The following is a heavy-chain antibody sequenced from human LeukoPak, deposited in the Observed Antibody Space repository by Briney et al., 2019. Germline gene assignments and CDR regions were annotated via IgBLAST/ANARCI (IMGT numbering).Heavy chain of an antibody. Sequence: PSETLSLTCTVSGGSISSSSYYWGWIRQPPGKGLEWIGSIYYSGSTYYNPSLKSRVTISVDTSKNQFSLKLSSVTAADTAVYYCARHPAHSTLPLDYWGQGTLVTVSS. CDR3: ARHPAHSTLPLDY. D-gene: IGHD2/OR15-2a*01. J-gene: IGHJ4*02. V-gene: IGHV4-39*01. CDR1: GGSISSSSYY. CDR2: IYYSGST.